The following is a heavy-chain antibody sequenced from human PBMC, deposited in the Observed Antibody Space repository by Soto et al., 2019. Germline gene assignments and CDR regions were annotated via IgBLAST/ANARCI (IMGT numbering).Heavy chain of an antibody. Sequence: PGGSLRLSCADSGFTLTMSALSSVRQAPGKGLQCVSGISAGGDDTYYADSVKGRFTISSDICKNKNYLQINCIRVEDKVVYYYAKDMGQWVEAFDYWGQGTMVTFSS. CDR3: AKDMGQWVEAFDY. CDR2: ISAGGDDT. CDR1: GFTLTMSA. D-gene: IGHD6-19*01. V-gene: IGHV3-23*01. J-gene: IGHJ4*01.